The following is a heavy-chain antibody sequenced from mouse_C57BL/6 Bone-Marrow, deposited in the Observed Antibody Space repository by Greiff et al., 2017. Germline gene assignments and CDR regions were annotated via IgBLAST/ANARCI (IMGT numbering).Heavy chain of an antibody. V-gene: IGHV1-59*01. J-gene: IGHJ3*01. Sequence: QVHVKQPGAELVRPGTSVKLSCKASGYTFTSYWMHWVKQRPGQGLEWIGVIDPSDSYTNYNQKFKGKATLTVDTSSSTAYMQLSSLTSEDSAVYYCALKAWFAYWGQGTLVTVSA. CDR3: ALKAWFAY. CDR2: IDPSDSYT. CDR1: GYTFTSYW. D-gene: IGHD1-3*01.